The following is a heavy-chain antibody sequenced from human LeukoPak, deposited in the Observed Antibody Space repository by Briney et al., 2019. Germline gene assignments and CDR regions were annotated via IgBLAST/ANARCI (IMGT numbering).Heavy chain of an antibody. CDR1: AFTLSSFC. CDR2: ISGSGLST. D-gene: IGHD1-1*01. J-gene: IGHJ5*02. V-gene: IGHV3-23*01. Sequence: GGSLRLSCAPDAFTLSSFCISWNSQAPGKGLEWVSAISGSGLSTYYADSVKGRFTISKDISKNTLYLQMNSLRAEDTAIYYCAKDCVRGATSFKYDWTYPWGQGTLVTVSS. CDR3: AKDCVRGATSFKYDWTYP.